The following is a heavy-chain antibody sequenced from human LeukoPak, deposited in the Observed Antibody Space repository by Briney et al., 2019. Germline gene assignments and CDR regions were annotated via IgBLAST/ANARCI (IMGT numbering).Heavy chain of an antibody. J-gene: IGHJ4*02. D-gene: IGHD3-22*01. CDR3: AKDQAPYYYATTGYPDY. V-gene: IGHV3-43*02. CDR1: GFSFDDYA. Sequence: GSLRLSCAAAGFSFDDYAMYWVRQAPGKGLQWVSVISADGDSTYYADSVTGRFTISRDNSKNSLYLQMNSLRGEDTAFYYCAKDQAPYYYATTGYPDYWGQGTLVTVSS. CDR2: ISADGDST.